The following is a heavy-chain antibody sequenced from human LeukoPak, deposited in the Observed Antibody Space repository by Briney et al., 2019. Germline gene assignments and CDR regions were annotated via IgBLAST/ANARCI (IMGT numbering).Heavy chain of an antibody. D-gene: IGHD3-10*01. CDR3: ARGYGSGSYPFDY. CDR1: GGSISSYY. J-gene: IGHJ4*02. CDR2: IYYSGST. Sequence: SETLSLTCTVSGGSISSYYWSWIRQPPGKGLEWIGYIYYSGSTNYNPSLKSRVTISVDTSKNQFSLTLSSVTAADTGVYYCARGYGSGSYPFDYWGQGTLVTVSS. V-gene: IGHV4-59*01.